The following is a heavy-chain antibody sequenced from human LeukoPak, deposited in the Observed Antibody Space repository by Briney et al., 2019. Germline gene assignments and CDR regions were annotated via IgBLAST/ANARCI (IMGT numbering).Heavy chain of an antibody. Sequence: SETLSLTCTVSGGSISSSRYYWGWIRQPPGKGLEWIGRIYYSGSTYYSPSLKSRVTISVDTSKNQFSLRLSSVTAADTAVYYCARDRWEGGFGDLKNNYYYYMDVWGKGTTVTVSS. CDR2: IYYSGST. J-gene: IGHJ6*03. V-gene: IGHV4-39*07. CDR1: GGSISSSRYY. CDR3: ARDRWEGGFGDLKNNYYYYMDV. D-gene: IGHD3-10*01.